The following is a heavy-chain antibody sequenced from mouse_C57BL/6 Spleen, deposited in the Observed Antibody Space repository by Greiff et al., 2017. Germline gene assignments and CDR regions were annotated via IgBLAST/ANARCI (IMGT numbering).Heavy chain of an antibody. V-gene: IGHV1-61*01. D-gene: IGHD4-1*01. CDR3: ARRETGTWDY. CDR2: IYPSDSET. CDR1: GYTFTSYW. Sequence: VQLQQPGAELVRPGSSVKLSCKASGYTFTSYWMDWVKQRPGQGLEWIGNIYPSDSETHYNQKFKDKATLTVDKSSSTAYMQLSSLTSEDSAVYYCARRETGTWDYWGQGTTLTVSS. J-gene: IGHJ2*01.